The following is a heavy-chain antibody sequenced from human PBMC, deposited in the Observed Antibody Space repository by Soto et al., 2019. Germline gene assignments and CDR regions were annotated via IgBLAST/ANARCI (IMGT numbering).Heavy chain of an antibody. V-gene: IGHV3-23*01. J-gene: IGHJ6*02. CDR1: GFTFSSYA. CDR3: AKVALSYGDYVGAYYYGMDV. CDR2: ISGSGGST. D-gene: IGHD4-17*01. Sequence: VQLLESGGGLVQPGGSLRLSCAASGFTFSSYAMSWVRQAPGKGLEWVSAISGSGGSTYYADSVKGRFTISRDNSKNTLYLQMNSLRAEDTAVYYCAKVALSYGDYVGAYYYGMDVWGQGTTVTVSS.